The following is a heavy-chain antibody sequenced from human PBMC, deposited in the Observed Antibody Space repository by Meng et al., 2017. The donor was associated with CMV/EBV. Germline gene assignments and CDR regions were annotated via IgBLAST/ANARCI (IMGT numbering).Heavy chain of an antibody. V-gene: IGHV3-30-3*01. D-gene: IGHD2-2*01. J-gene: IGHJ4*02. CDR1: GFTFSSYA. CDR2: ISYDGSNK. Sequence: GESLKISCAASGFTFSSYAMHWVRQAPGKGLEWVAVISYDGSNKYYADSVKGRFTISRDNSKNTLYLQMNSLRAEDTAVYYCASLGDIVVVPAAIRFDYWGQGTLVTVSS. CDR3: ASLGDIVVVPAAIRFDY.